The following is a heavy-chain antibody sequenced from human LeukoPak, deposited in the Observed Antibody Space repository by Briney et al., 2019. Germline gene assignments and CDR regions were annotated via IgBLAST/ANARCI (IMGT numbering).Heavy chain of an antibody. CDR1: GFTFISFA. V-gene: IGHV3-23*01. D-gene: IGHD6-6*01. CDR3: ATLRAARWGFDY. Sequence: GGSLRLSCAASGFTFISFAMSWVRQAPGKGLEWVSTISRTGVATYYANSVKGRFTISRDNSKNTVYLQMNSLRAEDTALYYCATLRAARWGFDYWGQGTLVTVSS. J-gene: IGHJ4*02. CDR2: ISRTGVAT.